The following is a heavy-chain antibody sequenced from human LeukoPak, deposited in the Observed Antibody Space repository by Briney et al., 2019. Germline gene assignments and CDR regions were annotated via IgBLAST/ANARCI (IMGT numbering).Heavy chain of an antibody. D-gene: IGHD3-3*01. CDR3: ARRYGFWSGYQYFHYGMDV. J-gene: IGHJ6*02. CDR2: MNPNSGNT. Sequence: GASVKVSCKASGYTFTSYDINWVRQAPGQGLEWMGWMNPNSGNTGYAQKFQGRVTMTRNTSISTAYMELSSLRSEDTAVYYCARRYGFWSGYQYFHYGMDVWGQGTTVTVSS. CDR1: GYTFTSYD. V-gene: IGHV1-8*01.